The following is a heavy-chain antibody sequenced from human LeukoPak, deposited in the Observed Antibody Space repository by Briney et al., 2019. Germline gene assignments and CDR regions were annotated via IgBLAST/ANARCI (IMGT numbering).Heavy chain of an antibody. CDR1: GYTFTSYY. J-gene: IGHJ6*02. Sequence: ASVKVSCKASGYTFTSYYMHWVRQAPGQGLEWMGIINPSGGSTNYAQKFQGRVTITADKSTSTAYMELSSLRSEDTAVHYCARDSCSSTSCQNYYYYGMDVWGQGTTVTVSS. CDR3: ARDSCSSTSCQNYYYYGMDV. D-gene: IGHD2-2*01. CDR2: INPSGGST. V-gene: IGHV1-46*01.